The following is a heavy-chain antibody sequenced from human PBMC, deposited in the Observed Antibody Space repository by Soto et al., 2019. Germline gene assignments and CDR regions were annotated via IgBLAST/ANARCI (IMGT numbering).Heavy chain of an antibody. D-gene: IGHD2-21*02. CDR1: GSTLSELA. Sequence: RASVKVSCKVSGSTLSELAIHWGRQAPGKGFEWMGGFDPEGSDTIYAQKFQGRVTMTSDTSTETAYMELESLTSEDTAFYYCATMGFCGPGCYSFDYWGQGTLVTVSS. CDR3: ATMGFCGPGCYSFDY. CDR2: FDPEGSDT. J-gene: IGHJ4*02. V-gene: IGHV1-24*01.